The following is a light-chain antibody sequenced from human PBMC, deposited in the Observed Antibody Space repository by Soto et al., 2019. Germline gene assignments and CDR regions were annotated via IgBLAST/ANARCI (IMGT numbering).Light chain of an antibody. V-gene: IGKV3-11*01. Sequence: EIVLTQSPATLSLSPGERATLSCGASQSVSGSVAWYQQKPGQAPRLLIYDTSNRATGIPARFSGSGSGTDFTLTISSLEPEDFAVYYCQQRGNWPLTFGPGTKVDIK. CDR1: QSVSGS. CDR2: DTS. J-gene: IGKJ3*01. CDR3: QQRGNWPLT.